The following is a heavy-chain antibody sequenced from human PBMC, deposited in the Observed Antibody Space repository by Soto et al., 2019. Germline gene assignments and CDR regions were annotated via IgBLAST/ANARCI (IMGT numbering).Heavy chain of an antibody. J-gene: IGHJ5*02. CDR2: ISGSGGST. Sequence: VGSLRLSCAVSGFTFSSYAMSWVRQAPGKGLEWVSAISGSGGSTYYADSVKGRFTISRDNSKNTLYLQMNSLRAEDTAVYYCAKASVATIGSTSWFDPWGQGTLVTVSS. CDR1: GFTFSSYA. D-gene: IGHD5-12*01. CDR3: AKASVATIGSTSWFDP. V-gene: IGHV3-23*01.